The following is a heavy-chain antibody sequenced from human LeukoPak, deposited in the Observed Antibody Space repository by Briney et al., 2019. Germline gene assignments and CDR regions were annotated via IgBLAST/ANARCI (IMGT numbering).Heavy chain of an antibody. V-gene: IGHV3-30*18. CDR2: ISYDGSNK. CDR1: GFTFSSYG. D-gene: IGHD1-26*01. CDR3: AKDPGRGGSYCDY. J-gene: IGHJ4*02. Sequence: PGRSLRLSCAASGFTFSSYGMHWVRQAPGKGLEWVAVISYDGSNKYYADSVKGRFTFSRDNSKNTLYLQMNSLRAEDTAVYYCAKDPGRGGSYCDYWGQGTLVTVSS.